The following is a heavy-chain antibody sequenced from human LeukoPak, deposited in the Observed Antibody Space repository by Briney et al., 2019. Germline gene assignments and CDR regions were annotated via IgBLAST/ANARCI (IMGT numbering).Heavy chain of an antibody. Sequence: PSETLSLTCTVSGGSISSYYWSWIRQPPGKGLEWIGYIYYSGSTNYNPSLKSRVTISVDTSKNQFSLKLSSVTAADTAVYYCASLNQHRRIDYWGQGTLVTVSS. CDR2: IYYSGST. V-gene: IGHV4-59*08. CDR3: ASLNQHRRIDY. D-gene: IGHD1-14*01. CDR1: GGSISSYY. J-gene: IGHJ4*02.